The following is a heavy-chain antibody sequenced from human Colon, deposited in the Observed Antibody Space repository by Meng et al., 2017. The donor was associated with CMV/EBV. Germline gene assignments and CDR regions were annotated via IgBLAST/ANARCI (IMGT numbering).Heavy chain of an antibody. J-gene: IGHJ6*02. CDR1: GFSLSRHV. V-gene: IGHV3-33*06. Sequence: CGASGFSLSRHVMHWVRQAPGKGLEWLAIIWFDRSKDYYADSVKGRFTVSRDISKNPLYLQLSSLRVDDTAVYYCAKDVAATPGLDVWGQGTTVTVSS. CDR2: IWFDRSKD. CDR3: AKDVAATPGLDV. D-gene: IGHD6-25*01.